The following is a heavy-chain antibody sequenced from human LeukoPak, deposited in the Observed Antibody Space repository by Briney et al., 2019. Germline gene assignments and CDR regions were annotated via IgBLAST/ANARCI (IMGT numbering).Heavy chain of an antibody. J-gene: IGHJ4*02. CDR2: IKQDGSEK. V-gene: IGHV3-7*01. CDR3: ARGVNYYDSSGYYHFDY. D-gene: IGHD3-22*01. CDR1: GFTFSSYW. Sequence: GGSLRLSCAASGFTFSSYWMSWVRQAPGKGLEWVANIKQDGSEKYYVDSLKGRFTISRDNAKNSLYLQMNSLRAEDTAVYYCARGVNYYDSSGYYHFDYWGQGTLVTVSS.